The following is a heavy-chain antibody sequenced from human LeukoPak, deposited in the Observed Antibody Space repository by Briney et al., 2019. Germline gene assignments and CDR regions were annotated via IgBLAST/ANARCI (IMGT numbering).Heavy chain of an antibody. CDR3: ARGPTADY. CDR1: GGSFSGYY. V-gene: IGHV4-34*01. CDR2: INHSGST. D-gene: IGHD1-1*01. Sequence: SETLSLTCAVYGGSFSGYYWSWIRQPPGKGLEWIGEINHSGSTNYNPSLKSRVTISVDTCKNQFSLKLSSVTAADTAVYYCARGPTADYWGQGTLVTVSS. J-gene: IGHJ4*02.